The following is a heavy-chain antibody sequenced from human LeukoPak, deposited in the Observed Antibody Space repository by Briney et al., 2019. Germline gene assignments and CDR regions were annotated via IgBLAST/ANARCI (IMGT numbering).Heavy chain of an antibody. D-gene: IGHD3-16*02. Sequence: PGGSLRLSCAASGFTFSNAWMSWVRQAPGKGREWVGRIKSKTDGGTTDYAAPVKGRFTISRDDSKNTLYLQMTSLKTAETAVYSCPSRYDHVWGSYRDKPTLFDYWGQGTLVTVSS. CDR1: GFTFSNAW. CDR2: IKSKTDGGTT. V-gene: IGHV3-15*01. J-gene: IGHJ4*02. CDR3: PSRYDHVWGSYRDKPTLFDY.